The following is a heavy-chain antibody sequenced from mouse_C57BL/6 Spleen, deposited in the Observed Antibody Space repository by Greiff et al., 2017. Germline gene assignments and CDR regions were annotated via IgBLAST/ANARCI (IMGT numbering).Heavy chain of an antibody. D-gene: IGHD2-4*01. Sequence: EVKVVESGGDLVKPGGSLKLSCAASGFTFSSYGMSWVRQTPDKRLEWVATISSGGSYTYYPDSVKGRFTISRDNAKNTLYLQMSSLKSEDTAMYYCARVYDYDFAYWGQGTLVTVSA. J-gene: IGHJ3*01. CDR2: ISSGGSYT. CDR1: GFTFSSYG. CDR3: ARVYDYDFAY. V-gene: IGHV5-6*01.